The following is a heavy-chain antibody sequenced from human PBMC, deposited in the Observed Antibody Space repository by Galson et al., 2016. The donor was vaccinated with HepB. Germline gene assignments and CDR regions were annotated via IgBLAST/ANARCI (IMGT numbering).Heavy chain of an antibody. Sequence: SVKVSCKASGYTYTSYGISWVRQAPGQGLEWMGWISSNNGNTNSPQKFQGRVTMTTDTSARTVYMELRSLRPDDTAVYYCARDPGGVYKGLDSWGQGTLVTVSS. CDR3: ARDPGGVYKGLDS. J-gene: IGHJ4*02. D-gene: IGHD1-14*01. CDR1: GYTYTSYG. V-gene: IGHV1-18*01. CDR2: ISSNNGNT.